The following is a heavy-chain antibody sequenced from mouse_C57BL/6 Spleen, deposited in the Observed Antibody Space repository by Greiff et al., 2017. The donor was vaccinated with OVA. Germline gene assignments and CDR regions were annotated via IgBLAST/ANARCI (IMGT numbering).Heavy chain of an antibody. V-gene: IGHV1-50*01. CDR1: GYTFTSYW. CDR3: ATPYYGSSPFDY. CDR2: IDPSDSYT. J-gene: IGHJ2*01. Sequence: QVQLQQSGAELVKPGASVKLSCKASGYTFTSYWMQWVKQRPGQGLEWIGEIDPSDSYTNYNQKFKGKATLTVDTSSSTAYMQLSSLTSEDSAVYYCATPYYGSSPFDYWGQGTTLTVSS. D-gene: IGHD1-1*01.